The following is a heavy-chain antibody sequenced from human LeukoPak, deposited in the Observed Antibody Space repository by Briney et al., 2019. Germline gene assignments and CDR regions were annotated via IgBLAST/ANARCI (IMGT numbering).Heavy chain of an antibody. V-gene: IGHV1-8*03. CDR1: GYTFTSCD. J-gene: IGHJ6*03. D-gene: IGHD2-15*01. CDR2: MNPNSGNT. Sequence: GASVKVSCKASGYTFTSCDINWVRQATGQGLEWMGWMNPNSGNTGYAQKFQGRVTITRNTSISTAYMELSSLRSEDTAVYYCARSVGSRYYYYYYMDVWGKGTTVTVSS. CDR3: ARSVGSRYYYYYYMDV.